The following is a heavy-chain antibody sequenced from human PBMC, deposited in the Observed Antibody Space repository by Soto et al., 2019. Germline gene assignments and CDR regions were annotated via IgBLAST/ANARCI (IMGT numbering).Heavy chain of an antibody. CDR2: IYYSGST. CDR1: GGSISSSSYY. J-gene: IGHJ4*02. Sequence: PSETLSLTCTVSGGSISSSSYYWGWIRQPPGKGLEWIGSIYYSGSTYYNPSLKSRVTIPVDTSKNQFSLKLSSVTAADTAAYYCARLTPITRVRGAITPPYFDYCGQRSLVPVSS. D-gene: IGHD3-10*01. V-gene: IGHV4-39*01. CDR3: ARLTPITRVRGAITPPYFDY.